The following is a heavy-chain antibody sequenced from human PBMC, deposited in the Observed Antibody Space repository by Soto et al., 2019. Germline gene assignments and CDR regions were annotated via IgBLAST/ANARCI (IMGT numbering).Heavy chain of an antibody. CDR2: ISAYNGNT. D-gene: IGHD3-22*01. CDR1: GYTFTSYG. CDR3: ARDGREDDYDSSGYQIGAFDI. Sequence: ASVKVSCKASGYTFTSYGISWVRQAPGQGLEWMGWISAYNGNTNYAQKLQGRVTMTTDTSTSTAYMELRSLRSDDTAVYYCARDGREDDYDSSGYQIGAFDIWGQGTMVTVSS. J-gene: IGHJ3*02. V-gene: IGHV1-18*01.